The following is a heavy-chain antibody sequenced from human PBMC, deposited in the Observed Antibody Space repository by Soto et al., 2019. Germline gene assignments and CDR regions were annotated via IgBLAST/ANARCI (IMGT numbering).Heavy chain of an antibody. V-gene: IGHV4-30-2*03. CDR1: GGSISSGGYS. CDR3: ARPSGSYLYYFDY. D-gene: IGHD1-26*01. Sequence: PSETLSLTCAVSGGSISSGGYSWSWIRQPPGKGLEWIGSIYYSGSTYYNPSLKSRVTISVDTSKNQFSLKLSSVTAADTAVYYCARPSGSYLYYFDYWGQGTLVTVSS. J-gene: IGHJ4*02. CDR2: IYYSGST.